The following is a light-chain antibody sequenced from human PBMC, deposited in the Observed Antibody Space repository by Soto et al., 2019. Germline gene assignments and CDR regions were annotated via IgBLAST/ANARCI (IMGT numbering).Light chain of an antibody. CDR1: QRISVSY. Sequence: EIVLAQSPGTLSLSPGERATLSCRASQRISVSYLAWYQQQPGQAPRLLIYSTSIRATGIPDRFSGSGSGTDFTLTITKLEPGDFAVYYCQQYGGSSWTFGQGTKVDIK. V-gene: IGKV3-20*01. J-gene: IGKJ1*01. CDR3: QQYGGSSWT. CDR2: STS.